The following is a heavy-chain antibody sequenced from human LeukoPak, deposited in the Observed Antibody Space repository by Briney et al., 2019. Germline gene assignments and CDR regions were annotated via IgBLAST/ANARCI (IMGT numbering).Heavy chain of an antibody. D-gene: IGHD2-8*01. Sequence: ASVKVSCKASGYTFTSYYMHWVRQAPGQGLEWMGIINPSGGSTSYAQKFQGRVTMTRDTSTSTVYMELSSLRSEDTAVYYCARDRGLGYCTNGVCYSYYFDYWGQGTLVTVSS. CDR3: ARDRGLGYCTNGVCYSYYFDY. CDR1: GYTFTSYY. CDR2: INPSGGST. V-gene: IGHV1-46*01. J-gene: IGHJ4*02.